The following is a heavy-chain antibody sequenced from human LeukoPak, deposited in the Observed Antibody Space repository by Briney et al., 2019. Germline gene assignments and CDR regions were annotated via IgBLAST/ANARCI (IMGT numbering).Heavy chain of an antibody. J-gene: IGHJ5*02. Sequence: GGPLRLSCAASGFTLSSYWMSWVRQAPGKGLEWVANIKQDGSEKYYVDSVKGRFTISRDNAKNSLYLQMNSLRAEDTAVYYCARDILTGFDWFDPWGQGTLVTVSS. CDR1: GFTLSSYW. V-gene: IGHV3-7*03. CDR2: IKQDGSEK. D-gene: IGHD3-9*01. CDR3: ARDILTGFDWFDP.